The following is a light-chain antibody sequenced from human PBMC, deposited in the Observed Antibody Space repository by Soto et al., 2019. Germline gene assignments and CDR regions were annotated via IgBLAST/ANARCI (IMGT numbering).Light chain of an antibody. CDR3: QQYNNWPPWT. Sequence: EIVMTQSPATLSVSPGERATLSCRASQSVCSNLAWYQQKPGQALRRLIYGASTRATGIPARFSGSGSGTEFTLSINSLQSEDVAVYSCQQYNNWPPWTFGQGTKVEIK. J-gene: IGKJ1*01. CDR2: GAS. V-gene: IGKV3-15*01. CDR1: QSVCSN.